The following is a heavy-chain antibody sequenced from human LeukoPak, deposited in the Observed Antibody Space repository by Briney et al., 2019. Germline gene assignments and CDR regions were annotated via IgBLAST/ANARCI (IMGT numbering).Heavy chain of an antibody. CDR1: GGSFSGYY. V-gene: IGHV4-34*01. J-gene: IGHJ6*02. CDR2: INDSGST. Sequence: SETLSLTCAVYGGSFSGYYRSWIRQPPGKGLEWIGEINDSGSTSYTPSLKNRVTISLDTSKNQFSLKLFSMTAADTAVYYCARARFEVYTVRSYYYGMDVWGQGTTVTVSS. CDR3: ARARFEVYTVRSYYYGMDV. D-gene: IGHD4-17*01.